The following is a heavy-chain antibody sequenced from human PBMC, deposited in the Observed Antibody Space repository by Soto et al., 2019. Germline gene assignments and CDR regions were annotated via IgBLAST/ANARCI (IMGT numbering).Heavy chain of an antibody. J-gene: IGHJ4*02. CDR1: GFTFSNFA. V-gene: IGHV3-30*04. CDR2: TSYDGKNK. CDR3: ARVAY. Sequence: QVQLVESGGGVVQPGGSLRLSCAASGFTFSNFAMHWVRQAPGKGLEWVAVTSYDGKNKDYADSVKGRFTISRDNAQNSLFLQMNTLRPEDTAMYYCARVAYWGPGTQVTVSS.